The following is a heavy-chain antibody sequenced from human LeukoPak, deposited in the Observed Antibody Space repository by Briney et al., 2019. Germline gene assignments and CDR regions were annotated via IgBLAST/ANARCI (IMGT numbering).Heavy chain of an antibody. V-gene: IGHV1-2*02. CDR1: GYTFTGYY. Sequence: ASVKASCKASGYTFTGYYMHWVRQAPGQGLEWMGWINPNSGGTNYAQKFQGRVTMTRDTSISTAYMELSRLRSDDTAVYYCARSPPALGRFLEWLLGYWGQGTLVTVSS. D-gene: IGHD3-3*01. CDR3: ARSPPALGRFLEWLLGY. CDR2: INPNSGGT. J-gene: IGHJ4*02.